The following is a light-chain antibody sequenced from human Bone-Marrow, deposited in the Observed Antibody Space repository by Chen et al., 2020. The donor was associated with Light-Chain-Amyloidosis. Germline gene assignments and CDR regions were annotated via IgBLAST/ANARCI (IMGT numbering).Light chain of an antibody. J-gene: IGLJ3*02. CDR2: DNN. V-gene: IGLV1-40*01. Sequence: QSVLAQPPAVSGAPGQTVTISCTGSSSNIGAGYNVHWYQQPPGTVPKLLIYDNNNRPSGVPDRFSGSQSGTSASLSITGLQAHDEADYYCQSFDGTLRGAVVFGGGTTLTVL. CDR1: SSNIGAGYN. CDR3: QSFDGTLRGAVV.